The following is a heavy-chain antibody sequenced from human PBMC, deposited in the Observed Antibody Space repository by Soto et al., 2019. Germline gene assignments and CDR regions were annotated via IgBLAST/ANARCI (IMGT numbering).Heavy chain of an antibody. CDR3: ARAGAYCSGGSCYGHNWLDA. CDR1: AYTLINYY. Sequence: ASVKVSCKASAYTLINYYIHWVRQAPGQGLEWMGIISRSGDSTTYAQKFQGRVTVTRDTSTSTVYMELSGLRAEDTALYYCARAGAYCSGGSCYGHNWLDAWGQGTLVTVSS. CDR2: ISRSGDST. D-gene: IGHD2-15*01. J-gene: IGHJ5*02. V-gene: IGHV1-46*01.